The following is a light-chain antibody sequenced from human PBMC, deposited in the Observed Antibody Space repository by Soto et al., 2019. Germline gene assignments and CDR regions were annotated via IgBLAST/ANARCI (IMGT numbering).Light chain of an antibody. CDR1: QTISNW. CDR3: QQYNTYPLT. J-gene: IGKJ4*01. V-gene: IGKV1-5*01. Sequence: DIQMTQSPSTLSASVGDRVTITCRASQTISNWLAWYQQKPGKAPKVLIFDASTLDGGVPSRFSGRRSGTDFTLIISSLQPSDFATYYCQQYNTYPLTFGGGTKVEI. CDR2: DAS.